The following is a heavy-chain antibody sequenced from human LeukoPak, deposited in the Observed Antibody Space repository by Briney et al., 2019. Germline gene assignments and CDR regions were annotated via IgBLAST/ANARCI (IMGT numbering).Heavy chain of an antibody. Sequence: PGGSLRLSCAASGFTFSSYEMNWVRQAPGKGLEWVSYISSSGSTIYYADSVKGRFTISRDNAKNSLYLQMNRLRAEDTAVYYCARDYYGDYGDWGQGTLVTVSS. D-gene: IGHD4-17*01. CDR3: ARDYYGDYGD. CDR1: GFTFSSYE. CDR2: ISSSGSTI. J-gene: IGHJ4*02. V-gene: IGHV3-48*03.